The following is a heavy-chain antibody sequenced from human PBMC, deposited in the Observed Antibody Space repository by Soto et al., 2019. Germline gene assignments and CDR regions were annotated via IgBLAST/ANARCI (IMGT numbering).Heavy chain of an antibody. J-gene: IGHJ5*02. D-gene: IGHD6-19*01. CDR3: VRDRALDSSGHWFDT. V-gene: IGHV4-31*03. Sequence: PSETLSLTCTVSGRSVSSGGYYWTWIRQHPGRGLEWIGYIYHIGSPYYNPSLESRVTISLDTSKNQFSLNLTSVTAADTAIYYCVRDRALDSSGHWFDTWDQGTLVTVSS. CDR2: IYHIGSP. CDR1: GRSVSSGGYY.